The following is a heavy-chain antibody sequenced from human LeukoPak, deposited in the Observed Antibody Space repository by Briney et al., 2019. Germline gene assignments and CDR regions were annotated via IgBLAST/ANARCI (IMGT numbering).Heavy chain of an antibody. CDR3: TRHPYGSGSYSDY. CDR1: GGSISSHSYY. V-gene: IGHV4-39*01. CDR2: IYYSGST. J-gene: IGHJ4*02. D-gene: IGHD3-10*01. Sequence: SGTLSLTCTVSGGSISSHSYYRGWIRQPPGKGLEWIGTIYYSGSTYYKSSLKSRITISENTSKNQFSLRLSSVTAADTAVYYCTRHPYGSGSYSDYWGQGTLVTVSS.